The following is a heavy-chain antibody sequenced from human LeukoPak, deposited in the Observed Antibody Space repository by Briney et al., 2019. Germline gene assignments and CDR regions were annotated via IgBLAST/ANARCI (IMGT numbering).Heavy chain of an antibody. CDR1: GGTFSSYA. Sequence: ASVKVSCKASGGTFSSYAISWVRQAPGQGLEWMGRIIPILGIANYAQKFQGRVTITADKSTSTAYMELSSLRSEDTAVYYCARWGDTYYHDSSGLFDYWGQGTLVTVSS. V-gene: IGHV1-69*04. D-gene: IGHD3-22*01. J-gene: IGHJ4*02. CDR3: ARWGDTYYHDSSGLFDY. CDR2: IIPILGIA.